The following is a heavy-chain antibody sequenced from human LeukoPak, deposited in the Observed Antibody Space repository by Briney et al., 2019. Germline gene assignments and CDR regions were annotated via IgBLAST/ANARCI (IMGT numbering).Heavy chain of an antibody. Sequence: GGSLRLSCAASEFTFSSYWMSWVRQAPGKGLEWVANIKQDGSEENYVDSVKGRFTISRDNAKNSLCLQMNSLRAEDTAVYYCARDRGYSSGFYYFDYWGQGILVTGSS. CDR2: IKQDGSEE. D-gene: IGHD6-19*01. J-gene: IGHJ4*02. V-gene: IGHV3-7*01. CDR1: EFTFSSYW. CDR3: ARDRGYSSGFYYFDY.